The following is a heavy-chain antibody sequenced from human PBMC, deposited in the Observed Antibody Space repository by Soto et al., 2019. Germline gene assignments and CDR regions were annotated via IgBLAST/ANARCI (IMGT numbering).Heavy chain of an antibody. CDR1: GDSVSSNSAA. Sequence: SQTLSLTCAISGDSVSSNSAAWNWIRQSPSRGLEWLGRTYYRSKWYNDYAVSVKSRITINPDTSKNQFSLQLNSVTPEDTAVYYCARGKGEHIVVVIASEFDYWGQGTLVTVSS. V-gene: IGHV6-1*01. CDR2: TYYRSKWYN. D-gene: IGHD2-21*01. J-gene: IGHJ4*02. CDR3: ARGKGEHIVVVIASEFDY.